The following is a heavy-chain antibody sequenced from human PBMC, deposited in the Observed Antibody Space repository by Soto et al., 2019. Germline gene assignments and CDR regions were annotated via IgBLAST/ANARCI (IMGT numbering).Heavy chain of an antibody. CDR1: GGSISSSSYY. Sequence: QLQLQESGPGLVKPSETLSLTCTVSGGSISSSSYYWGWIRQPPGKGLEWIGSIYYSGSTYYNPSLKSRVTISVDTSKNQFSLKLSSVTAADTAVYYCARSEGYSYAYGMDVWGQGTTVTVSS. J-gene: IGHJ6*02. D-gene: IGHD5-18*01. CDR3: ARSEGYSYAYGMDV. CDR2: IYYSGST. V-gene: IGHV4-39*01.